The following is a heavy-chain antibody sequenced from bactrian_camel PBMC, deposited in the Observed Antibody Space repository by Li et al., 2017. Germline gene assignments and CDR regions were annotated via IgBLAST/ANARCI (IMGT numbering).Heavy chain of an antibody. J-gene: IGHJ4*01. D-gene: IGHD5*01. V-gene: IGHV3S40*01. Sequence: VQLVESGGGSVQAGGSLRLSCVTSGLNFSRRGMSWVRQAPGKGLEWVSAINVGGGSTFYADSVKGRFTISRDNAKNTLYLQLNSLKTEDTAMYYCAYGYGLGQYEYNYWGQGTQVTVS. CDR2: INVGGGST. CDR1: GLNFSRRG. CDR3: AYGYGLGQYEYNY.